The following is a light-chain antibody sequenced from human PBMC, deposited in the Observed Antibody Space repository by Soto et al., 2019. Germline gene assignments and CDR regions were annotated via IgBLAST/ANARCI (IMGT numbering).Light chain of an antibody. J-gene: IGKJ1*01. CDR1: QNIDKW. CDR3: QQYNTYQGT. V-gene: IGKV1-5*01. CDR2: DAS. Sequence: IQMTQSPSSLSGAVGGRVTITCRASQNIDKWLAWYQQKPQKAPKLLIFDASTLESGVPSRFGGSGYGTEFTLTISSLQPDDFGSYYCQQYNTYQGTFGPGTKVDIK.